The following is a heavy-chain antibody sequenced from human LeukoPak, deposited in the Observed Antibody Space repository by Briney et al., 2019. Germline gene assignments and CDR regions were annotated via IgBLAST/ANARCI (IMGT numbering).Heavy chain of an antibody. CDR3: AKDHNHASIGGDY. CDR2: ISYDGSNK. D-gene: IGHD3-16*01. V-gene: IGHV3-30*18. CDR1: GFTFGSYG. Sequence: GGSLRLSCAASGFTFGSYGMYWVRQAPGKGLEWVAVISYDGSNKYYADSVKGRFTISRDNSKNTLYLQMNSLRAEDTAVYYCAKDHNHASIGGDYWGQGTLVTVSS. J-gene: IGHJ4*02.